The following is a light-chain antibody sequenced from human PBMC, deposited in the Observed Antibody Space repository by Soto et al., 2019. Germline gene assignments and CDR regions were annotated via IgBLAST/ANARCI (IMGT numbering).Light chain of an antibody. V-gene: IGKV3-20*01. Sequence: EVVLTQSPGTLSLSPGERAILSCRASQSINSRYLAWYQQKHGQAPRLLISGASSRATGIPDRFSGSGSGTDFTLIINRLEAEDFAVYYCQHYYDYTPLTFGGGTKVEI. CDR3: QHYYDYTPLT. CDR2: GAS. CDR1: QSINSRY. J-gene: IGKJ4*01.